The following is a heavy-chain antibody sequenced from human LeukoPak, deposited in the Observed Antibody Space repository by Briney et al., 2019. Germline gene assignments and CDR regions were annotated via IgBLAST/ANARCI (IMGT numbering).Heavy chain of an antibody. Sequence: SETLSLTCGVSGTSFSSYYWSWIRQTPGKGLEWIGEVNYSGYTNMNPSLKSRVTISVDASKNQFSLRMNTVTAADTAVYFCARITTGHDYWGQGTLVTVSS. CDR1: GTSFSSYY. CDR2: VNYSGYT. D-gene: IGHD3-22*01. V-gene: IGHV4-34*01. J-gene: IGHJ4*02. CDR3: ARITTGHDY.